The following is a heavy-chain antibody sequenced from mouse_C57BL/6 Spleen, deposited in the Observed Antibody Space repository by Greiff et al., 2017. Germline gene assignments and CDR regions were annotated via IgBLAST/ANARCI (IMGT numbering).Heavy chain of an antibody. D-gene: IGHD2-5*01. V-gene: IGHV2-2*01. CDR2: IWSGGST. Sequence: QVQLKQSGPGLVQPSQSLSITCTVSGFSLTSYGVHWVRQSPGKGLEWLGVIWSGGSTDYNAAFISSLSISKDNSKSQVFFKMNSLQADDTAIYYCARTAYYSNYYAMDYWGQGTSVTVSS. CDR3: ARTAYYSNYYAMDY. CDR1: GFSLTSYG. J-gene: IGHJ4*01.